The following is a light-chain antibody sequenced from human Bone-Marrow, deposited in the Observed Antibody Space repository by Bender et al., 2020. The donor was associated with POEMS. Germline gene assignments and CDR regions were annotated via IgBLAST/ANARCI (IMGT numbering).Light chain of an antibody. CDR2: YDS. CDR3: QVWDSTTNRPV. V-gene: IGLV3-21*01. J-gene: IGLJ2*01. Sequence: SYVVTQPSSVSVAPGKTARITCGGDNIGSKTVHWYQQRPGQAPVVVIYYDSDRPSGIPERFSGSNSGNTATLTISRVEAGDEADYCCQVWDSTTNRPVFGGGTKLTVL. CDR1: NIGSKT.